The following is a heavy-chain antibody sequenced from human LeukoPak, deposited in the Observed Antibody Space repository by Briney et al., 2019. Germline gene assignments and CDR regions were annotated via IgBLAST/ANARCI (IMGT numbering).Heavy chain of an antibody. D-gene: IGHD3-22*01. V-gene: IGHV4-39*07. J-gene: IGHJ4*02. CDR1: GGSISSSTYY. Sequence: SETLSLTCTVSGGSISSSTYYWAWIRQPPGKGLEWNGSIFYYSGNTYYNPSLKSRVAILLDTSENQFSLKLSSVTAADTAVYYCARVSGDYYYAFDYWGQGTLVTVSS. CDR3: ARVSGDYYYAFDY. CDR2: IFYYSGNT.